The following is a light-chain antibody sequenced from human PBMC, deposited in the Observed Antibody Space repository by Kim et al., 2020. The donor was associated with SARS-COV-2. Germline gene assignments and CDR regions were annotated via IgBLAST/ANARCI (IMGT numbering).Light chain of an antibody. Sequence: DIQMTQSPSSLSASVGDRVTITCRASQGISTYLNWYQQRPGKAPKLLLYSASSLQSGVPSRFSGRGSGTDFTLTISSLQTEDFATYFCQQTYSTPPTFGQGTKVDIK. J-gene: IGKJ1*01. CDR3: QQTYSTPPT. CDR2: SAS. V-gene: IGKV1-39*01. CDR1: QGISTY.